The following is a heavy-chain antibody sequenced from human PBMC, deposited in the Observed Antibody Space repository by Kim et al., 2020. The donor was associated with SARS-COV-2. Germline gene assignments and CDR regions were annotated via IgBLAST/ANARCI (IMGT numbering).Heavy chain of an antibody. D-gene: IGHD6-19*01. Sequence: GGSLRLSCAASGFTFSSYSMNWVRQAPGKGLEWVSSISSSSSYIYYADSVKGRFTISRDKAKNSLYLQMNSLRAEDTAVYYCARDGGGYSRGWYPYYFDYWGQGSLVTVSS. CDR1: GFTFSSYS. V-gene: IGHV3-21*01. CDR2: ISSSSSYI. CDR3: ARDGGGYSRGWYPYYFDY. J-gene: IGHJ4*02.